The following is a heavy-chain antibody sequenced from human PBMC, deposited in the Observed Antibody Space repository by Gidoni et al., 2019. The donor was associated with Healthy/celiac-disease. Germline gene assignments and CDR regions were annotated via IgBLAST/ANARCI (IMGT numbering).Heavy chain of an antibody. Sequence: QVQLQQWGAGLLKPSETLSLTCAVYGGYFSGYYWSWIRQPPGKGLEWIGEINHSGSTNYNPSLKSRVTISVDTSKNQFSLKLSSVTAADTAVYYCAREIAAAGAGGDFDYWGQGTLVTVSS. CDR3: AREIAAAGAGGDFDY. V-gene: IGHV4-34*01. CDR2: INHSGST. D-gene: IGHD6-13*01. CDR1: GGYFSGYY. J-gene: IGHJ4*02.